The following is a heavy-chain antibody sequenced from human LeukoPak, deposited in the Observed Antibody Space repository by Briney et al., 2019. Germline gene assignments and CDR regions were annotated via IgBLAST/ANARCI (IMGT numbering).Heavy chain of an antibody. CDR1: GYTFTSYG. Sequence: ASVNGSYKASGYTFTSYGISWVRQAPRQGLEWMGWISAFNGNTKYAQKLQGRVTMTTDTSTSTAYMELRSLRSDDTAVYYCARRNFDGSGSYNYWGQGTLVTVSS. J-gene: IGHJ4*02. V-gene: IGHV1-18*04. CDR2: ISAFNGNT. CDR3: ARRNFDGSGSYNY. D-gene: IGHD3-10*01.